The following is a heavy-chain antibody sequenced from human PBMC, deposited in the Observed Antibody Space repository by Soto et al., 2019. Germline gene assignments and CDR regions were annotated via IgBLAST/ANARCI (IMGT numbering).Heavy chain of an antibody. V-gene: IGHV3-23*01. CDR2: ILGGGAST. J-gene: IGHJ6*01. D-gene: IGHD3-9*01. CDR1: GFTFSTYV. CDR3: AKAPGELRYFAWFPPSHYYSYGNAV. Sequence: GGSLRLSCAASGFTFSTYVMNWVRQAPGQGLEWVSSILGGGASTYYADSVRGRFTISRDNSKNTLYLQMNSLRAEDTAVYYCAKAPGELRYFAWFPPSHYYSYGNAVSGRGTTVLVSS.